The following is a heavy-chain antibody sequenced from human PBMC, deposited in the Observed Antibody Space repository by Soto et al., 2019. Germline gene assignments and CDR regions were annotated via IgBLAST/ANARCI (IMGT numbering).Heavy chain of an antibody. D-gene: IGHD3-22*01. Sequence: ASVKVSCKVSGYTLTELSMHWVRQAPGKGLEWMGGFDPEDGETIYAQKFQGRVTMTEDTSTDTAYMELSSLRSEDTAVYYCATEPMYYYDSSGYKNWFDPWGQGTLVTVS. V-gene: IGHV1-24*01. CDR3: ATEPMYYYDSSGYKNWFDP. CDR1: GYTLTELS. CDR2: FDPEDGET. J-gene: IGHJ5*02.